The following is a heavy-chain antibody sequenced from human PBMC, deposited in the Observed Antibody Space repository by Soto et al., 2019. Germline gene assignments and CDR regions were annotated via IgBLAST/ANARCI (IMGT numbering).Heavy chain of an antibody. J-gene: IGHJ6*02. CDR1: GFNFGAYA. CDR3: AKDRSENFWVYYYAMDV. V-gene: IGHV3-23*01. CDR2: ISGSSGGT. Sequence: EARLMESGGGLRQPGGSLRLSCEASGFNFGAYAMNWVRQAPGKGLEWVSGISGSSGGTYYTDSVKGRFTISRDNSKNTVYLQMNSLRGEDTAVYYCAKDRSENFWVYYYAMDVWGQGTAVTVSS. D-gene: IGHD6-19*01.